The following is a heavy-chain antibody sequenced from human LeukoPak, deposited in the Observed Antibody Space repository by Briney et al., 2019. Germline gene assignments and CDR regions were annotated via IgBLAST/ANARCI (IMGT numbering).Heavy chain of an antibody. V-gene: IGHV3-21*01. J-gene: IGHJ4*02. D-gene: IGHD3-22*01. CDR2: ITPTSSYI. CDR3: VRLRRSSATGGYYYYCDY. CDR1: GFTFSSFS. Sequence: GGSLRLSCGASGFTFSSFSMNWVRQAPGKGLEWVSSITPTSSYIYYADSVRGRFTISRDNAKNSLFPQMDSLSAEDTAVYYCVRLRRSSATGGYYYYCDYWGQGILVTVSS.